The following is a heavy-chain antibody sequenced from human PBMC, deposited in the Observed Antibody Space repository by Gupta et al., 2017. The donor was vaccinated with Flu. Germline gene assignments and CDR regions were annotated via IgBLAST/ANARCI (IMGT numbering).Heavy chain of an antibody. Sequence: VQLQASCPCLVPPSGTLSLTCTVSGLSIRTSDWWSWVRQPPGRGLEWIGEVYDSGFTNYNPSLKSRVTMSVDVSTNQFSLNLKSVTAADTAVYYGARARGDLNDWSPGTLVTVSS. D-gene: IGHD3-10*01. J-gene: IGHJ1*01. CDR1: GLSIRTSDW. V-gene: IGHV4-4*02. CDR3: ARARGDLND. CDR2: VYDSGFT.